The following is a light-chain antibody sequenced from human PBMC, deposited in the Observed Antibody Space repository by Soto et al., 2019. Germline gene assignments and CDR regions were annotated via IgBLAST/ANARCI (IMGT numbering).Light chain of an antibody. J-gene: IGKJ2*01. Sequence: EIVLTQSPATLSLSPGERATLSCRASQSVSSYLAWYQQKPGQAPRLLIYDASNRATGIPARFSGSGSGTDFTLTISSLEPEDFAVYYCQQRSHWPRSFGPGTKLEIK. CDR3: QQRSHWPRS. CDR2: DAS. CDR1: QSVSSY. V-gene: IGKV3-11*01.